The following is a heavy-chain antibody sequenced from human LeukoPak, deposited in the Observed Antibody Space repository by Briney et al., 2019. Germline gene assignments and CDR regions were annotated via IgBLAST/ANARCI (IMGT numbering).Heavy chain of an antibody. D-gene: IGHD3-10*01. Sequence: GGSLRLSCPASGFTFSSYAMHWVRQAPGKGLEWVAVISYDGSNKYYADSVKGRFTISRDNSKNTLYLQMNSLRAEDTAVYYCARDLNDYYGSGSSYNWFDPWGQGTLVTVSS. J-gene: IGHJ5*02. CDR2: ISYDGSNK. CDR3: ARDLNDYYGSGSSYNWFDP. V-gene: IGHV3-30-3*01. CDR1: GFTFSSYA.